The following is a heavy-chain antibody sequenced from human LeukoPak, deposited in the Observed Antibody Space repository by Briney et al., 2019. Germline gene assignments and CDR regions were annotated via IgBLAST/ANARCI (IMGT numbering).Heavy chain of an antibody. D-gene: IGHD3-16*02. CDR3: SKDISAGGLDV. Sequence: GGSLRLSCAGSGFTFSNYSINWVRQAPGKGLEWVSSISPSSHYIYYADSVKGRFTISRDNAKSSIYLQMNSLRIEDTALYYCSKDISAGGLDVWGPGTPVTVSS. V-gene: IGHV3-21*04. J-gene: IGHJ6*02. CDR2: ISPSSHYI. CDR1: GFTFSNYS.